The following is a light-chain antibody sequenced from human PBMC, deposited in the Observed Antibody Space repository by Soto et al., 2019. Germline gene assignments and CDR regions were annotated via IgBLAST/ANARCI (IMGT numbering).Light chain of an antibody. CDR2: DVS. Sequence: QSALTQPASVSGSPGQSITISCTGTSSDVGGYNYVSWYQQHPGKAPKLMIYDVSNRPSGVSNRFSGSKSANTASLTISGLQAEDEAEDYCSSYTSSSTRVFGTGTKVTVL. CDR3: SSYTSSSTRV. CDR1: SSDVGGYNY. V-gene: IGLV2-14*01. J-gene: IGLJ1*01.